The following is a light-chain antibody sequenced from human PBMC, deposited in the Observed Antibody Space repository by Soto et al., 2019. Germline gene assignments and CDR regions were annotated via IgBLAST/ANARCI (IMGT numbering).Light chain of an antibody. V-gene: IGLV2-11*01. J-gene: IGLJ2*01. CDR1: ISNVGGYNY. CDR3: CSYGGSVV. CDR2: NVN. Sequence: QSALTQPRSVSGSPGQSVTISCTGTISNVGGYNYVSWYQQHPGKAPKLLIYNVNKRPSGVPDRFSGSKSGNTASLTISGLQAEDEADYYCCSYGGSVVFGGGTKAHRP.